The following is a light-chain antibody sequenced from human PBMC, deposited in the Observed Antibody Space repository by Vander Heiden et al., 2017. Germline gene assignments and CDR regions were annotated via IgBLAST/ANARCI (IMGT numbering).Light chain of an antibody. V-gene: IGKV1-8*01. CDR3: QQYYSYPIT. CDR1: QGISSY. CDR2: AAS. J-gene: IGKJ5*01. Sequence: AIRMTPSPSSFSASTGDRVTITCRASQGISSYLAWYQQKPGKAPKLLIYAASTWQSGVPSRFSGSGSGTDFTLTISCLQSEDFATYYCQQYYSYPITFGQGTRLEIK.